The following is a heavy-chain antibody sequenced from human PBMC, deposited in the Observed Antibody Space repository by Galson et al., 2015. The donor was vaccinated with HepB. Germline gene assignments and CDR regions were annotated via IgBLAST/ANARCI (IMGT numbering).Heavy chain of an antibody. V-gene: IGHV4-39*01. CDR3: ARNGPVTMVRGVIRNEEGWFDP. CDR1: GGSISGSSYY. D-gene: IGHD3-10*01. CDR2: IYYSGST. Sequence: LSLTCTVSGGSISGSSYYWGWIRQPPGKGLEWIGSIYYSGSTYYNPSLKSRVTISVDTSKNQFSLKLSSVTAADTAVYYCARNGPVTMVRGVIRNEEGWFDPWGQGTLVTVSS. J-gene: IGHJ5*02.